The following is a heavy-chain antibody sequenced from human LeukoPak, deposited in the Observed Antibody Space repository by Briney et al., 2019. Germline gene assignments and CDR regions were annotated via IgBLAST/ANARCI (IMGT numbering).Heavy chain of an antibody. Sequence: GASVKVSCKASGYTFTRYGISWVRQAPGQGLEWMGWISGYNGNIKYAQKVQGRVTMTTDTSTSTAYMELSSLRSEDTAVYYCARGRTQQEWLRLGIYYFDYWGQGTLVTVSS. CDR1: GYTFTRYG. V-gene: IGHV1-18*01. D-gene: IGHD5-12*01. CDR3: ARGRTQQEWLRLGIYYFDY. CDR2: ISGYNGNI. J-gene: IGHJ4*02.